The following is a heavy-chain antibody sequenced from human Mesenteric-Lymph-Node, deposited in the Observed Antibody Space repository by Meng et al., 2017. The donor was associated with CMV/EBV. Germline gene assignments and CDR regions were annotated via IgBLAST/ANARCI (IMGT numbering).Heavy chain of an antibody. CDR1: GDSITSYY. D-gene: IGHD3-16*01. J-gene: IGHJ6*02. CDR2: ISSTGTT. CDR3: AREGRGESLGMDV. V-gene: IGHV4-59*01. Sequence: SETLSLTCTVSGDSITSYYWTWIRQPPGKGLEWIGFISSTGTTNYNPSLKSRVTISLDTSKNQFSLRLSSVTAADTAVYYCAREGRGESLGMDVWGQGTTVTVSS.